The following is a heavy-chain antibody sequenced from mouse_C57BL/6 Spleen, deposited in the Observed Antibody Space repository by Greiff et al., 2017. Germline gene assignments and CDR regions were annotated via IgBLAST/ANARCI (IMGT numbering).Heavy chain of an antibody. Sequence: QVQLKQPGAELVKPGASVKMSCKASGYTFTSYWITWVKQRPGQGLEWIGDIYPGSGSTNYNEKFKSKATLTVDTSSSTAYMQLSSLTSEDSAVYYCARLGYSGSGFAYWGQGTLVTVSA. CDR2: IYPGSGST. CDR1: GYTFTSYW. J-gene: IGHJ3*01. V-gene: IGHV1-55*01. CDR3: ARLGYSGSGFAY. D-gene: IGHD2-12*01.